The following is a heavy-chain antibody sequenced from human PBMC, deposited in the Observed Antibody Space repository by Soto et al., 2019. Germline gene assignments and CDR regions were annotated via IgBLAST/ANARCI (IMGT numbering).Heavy chain of an antibody. CDR2: FSATSENT. CDR1: GFFFSSYT. CDR3: AKARDQQWVGLPFDY. Sequence: EVQLLESGGGLVQPGGSLRLSCVGSGFFFSSYTMTWVRQAPGKGLEWVSSFSATSENTYYADSVRGRFTISRDNSKNTLFLQMNSLTAEDTAMYYCAKARDQQWVGLPFDYWGQGILVIVSS. J-gene: IGHJ4*02. V-gene: IGHV3-23*01. D-gene: IGHD6-19*01.